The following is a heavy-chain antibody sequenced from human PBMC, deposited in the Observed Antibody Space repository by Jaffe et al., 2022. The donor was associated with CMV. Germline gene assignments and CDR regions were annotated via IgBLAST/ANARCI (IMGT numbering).Heavy chain of an antibody. Sequence: QVQLVESGGGVVQPGRSLRLSCAASGFTFSSYGMHWVRQAPGKGLEWVAVIWYDGSNKYYADSVKGRFTISRDNSKNTLYLQMNSLRAEDTAVYYCARALMRDYYYYYYMDVWGKGTTVTVSS. CDR2: IWYDGSNK. CDR3: ARALMRDYYYYYYMDV. V-gene: IGHV3-33*08. CDR1: GFTFSSYG. J-gene: IGHJ6*03.